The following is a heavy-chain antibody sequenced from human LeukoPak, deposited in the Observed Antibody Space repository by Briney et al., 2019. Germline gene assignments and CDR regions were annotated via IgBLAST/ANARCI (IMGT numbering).Heavy chain of an antibody. V-gene: IGHV3-21*01. Sequence: GGSLRLSCAASGFTFSSYSMTWVRQAPGKGLEWVSSISSSSYIYYADSVKGRFTISRDNAKNSLYLQMNSLRAEDTAVYYCARGFKSGRGYWGQGTLVTVSS. CDR2: ISSSSYI. CDR3: ARGFKSGRGY. D-gene: IGHD2-15*01. CDR1: GFTFSSYS. J-gene: IGHJ4*02.